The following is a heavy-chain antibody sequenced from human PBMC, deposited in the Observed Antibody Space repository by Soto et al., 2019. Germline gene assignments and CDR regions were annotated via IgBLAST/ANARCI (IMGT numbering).Heavy chain of an antibody. CDR1: GYTFTSYY. J-gene: IGHJ4*02. CDR3: AREGNGYNLGPSVDFDY. D-gene: IGHD5-12*01. Sequence: QVQLVQSGAEVKKPGASVKVSCKASGYTFTSYYMHWVRQAPGQGLEWMGVINPSGGSTDYAQKFQGSVTMTRDTYTSTAHRDLSSLRSEDTAVFYCAREGNGYNLGPSVDFDYWGQGTLVTVSS. V-gene: IGHV1-46*01. CDR2: INPSGGST.